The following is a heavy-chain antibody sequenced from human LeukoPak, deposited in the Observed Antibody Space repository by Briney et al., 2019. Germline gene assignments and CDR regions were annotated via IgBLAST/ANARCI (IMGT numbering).Heavy chain of an antibody. CDR2: ISSSSSYI. Sequence: GGSLRLSCAASGFTFSSYSMNWVHQAPGKGLEWVSSISSSSSYIYYADSVKGRFTISRDNAKNSLYLQMNSLRAEDTAVYYCARGGSGWYHDYWGQGTLVTVSS. V-gene: IGHV3-21*01. J-gene: IGHJ4*02. CDR3: ARGGSGWYHDY. D-gene: IGHD6-19*01. CDR1: GFTFSSYS.